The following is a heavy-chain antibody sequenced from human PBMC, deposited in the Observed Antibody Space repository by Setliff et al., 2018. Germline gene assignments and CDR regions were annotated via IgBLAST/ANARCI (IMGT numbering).Heavy chain of an antibody. CDR2: IDQDAIDK. J-gene: IGHJ4*02. Sequence: GSLRLSCTASGFTFSAYWMSWVRQAPGKGLEWVANIDQDAIDKYYVGSVKGRFTISRDNAKNSLYLQMNSLRAEDTALYYCAREVWNIYDNDNSWSGYSDHWGQGTLVTVSS. V-gene: IGHV3-7*03. CDR3: AREVWNIYDNDNSWSGYSDH. D-gene: IGHD3-3*01. CDR1: GFTFSAYW.